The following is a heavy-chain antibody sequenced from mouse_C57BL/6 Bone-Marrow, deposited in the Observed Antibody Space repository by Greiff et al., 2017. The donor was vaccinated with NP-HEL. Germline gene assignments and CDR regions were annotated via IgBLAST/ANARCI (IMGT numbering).Heavy chain of an antibody. V-gene: IGHV3-1*01. CDR1: GYSITSGYD. CDR3: ARGSSGSWFAY. CDR2: ISYSGST. Sequence: VQLKESGPGMVKPSQSLSLTCTVTGYSITSGYDWHWIRHFPGNKLEWMGYISYSGSTNYNPSLKSRISITHDTSKNHFFLKLNSVTTEDTATYYCARGSSGSWFAYWGQGTLVTVSA. J-gene: IGHJ3*01. D-gene: IGHD3-2*02.